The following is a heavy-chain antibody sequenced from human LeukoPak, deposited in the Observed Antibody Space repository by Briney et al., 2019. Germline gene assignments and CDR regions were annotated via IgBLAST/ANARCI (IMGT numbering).Heavy chain of an antibody. D-gene: IGHD6-6*01. Sequence: GASVKVSCKASGYTFPSYFMHWVRQAPGQGLEWMGIINPTGGGTTYAQKFQGRVTMTRDMSTSTVYMELSSLRSDDTAVYYCARTAARRFDYWGQGTLVTVSS. CDR1: GYTFPSYF. J-gene: IGHJ4*02. CDR3: ARTAARRFDY. V-gene: IGHV1-46*01. CDR2: INPTGGGT.